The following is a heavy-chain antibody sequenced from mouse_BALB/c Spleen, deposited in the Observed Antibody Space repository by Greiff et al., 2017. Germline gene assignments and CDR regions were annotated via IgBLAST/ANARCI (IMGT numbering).Heavy chain of an antibody. D-gene: IGHD1-1*01. CDR2: IYPGDGDT. CDR1: GYAFSSYW. CDR3: ARPYYYGSSYVFDY. J-gene: IGHJ2*01. Sequence: QVQLQQSGAELVRPGSSVKISCKASGYAFSSYWMNWVKQRPGQGLEWIGQIYPGDGDTNYNGKFKGKATLTADKSSSTAYMQLSSLTSEDSAVYFCARPYYYGSSYVFDYWGQGTTLTVSS. V-gene: IGHV1-80*01.